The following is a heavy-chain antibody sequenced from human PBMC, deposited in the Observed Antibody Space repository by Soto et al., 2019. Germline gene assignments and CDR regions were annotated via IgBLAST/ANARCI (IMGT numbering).Heavy chain of an antibody. CDR2: IKQDGSEK. D-gene: IGHD3-10*01. Sequence: GGSLRLSCAASGFTFSSYWMSWVRQAPGKGLEWVANIKQDGSEKYYVDSVKGRFTISRDNAKNSLYLQMNSLRAEDTAVYYCARDLEDLSRAYYGSGSYKFAFDYWGQGTLVTVSS. J-gene: IGHJ4*02. V-gene: IGHV3-7*01. CDR3: ARDLEDLSRAYYGSGSYKFAFDY. CDR1: GFTFSSYW.